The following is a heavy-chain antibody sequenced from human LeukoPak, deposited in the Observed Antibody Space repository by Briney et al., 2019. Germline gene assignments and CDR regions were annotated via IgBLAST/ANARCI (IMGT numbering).Heavy chain of an antibody. Sequence: GGSLRLSCAVSGFTFNTFWMHWVRQAPGKALVWVSSINHDGSSTQYTDSPKRRYTNSKDNSKNTPYLQMNSLRVDDTAVYYCARGWVTPPDYWGQGTLVTVSS. CDR2: INHDGSST. D-gene: IGHD1-26*01. CDR3: ARGWVTPPDY. V-gene: IGHV3-74*03. CDR1: GFTFNTFW. J-gene: IGHJ4*02.